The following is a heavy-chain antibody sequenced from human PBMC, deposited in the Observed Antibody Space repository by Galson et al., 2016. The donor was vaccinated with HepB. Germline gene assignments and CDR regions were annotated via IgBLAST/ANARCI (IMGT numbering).Heavy chain of an antibody. J-gene: IGHJ3*02. CDR2: ISRSTPTI. D-gene: IGHD2-2*01. CDR1: GFIFSSYS. Sequence: SLRLSCAASGFIFSSYSMNWVRQAPGKGLEWVSYISRSTPTIYYADSVKGRFTVSRDNSKNTLYLQMNSLRAEDTAGYYCVRGGPEVGTAPFDIWGLGTMVTVSA. CDR3: VRGGPEVGTAPFDI. V-gene: IGHV3-48*01.